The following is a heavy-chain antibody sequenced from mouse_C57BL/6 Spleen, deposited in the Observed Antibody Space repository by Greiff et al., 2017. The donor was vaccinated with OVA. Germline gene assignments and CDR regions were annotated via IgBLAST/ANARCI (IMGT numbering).Heavy chain of an antibody. CDR1: GYAFSSSW. CDR2: IYPGDGDT. Sequence: VQLQQSGPELVKPGASVKISCKASGYAFSSSWMNWVKQRPGKGLEWIGRIYPGDGDTNYNGKFKGKATLTADKSSSTAYMQLSSLTSEDSAVYFCACDDYYGSSSLNWGQGTTLTVSS. V-gene: IGHV1-82*01. J-gene: IGHJ2*01. CDR3: ACDDYYGSSSLN. D-gene: IGHD1-1*01.